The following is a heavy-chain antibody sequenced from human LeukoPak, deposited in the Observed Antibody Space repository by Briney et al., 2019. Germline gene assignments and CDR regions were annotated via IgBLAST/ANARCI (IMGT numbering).Heavy chain of an antibody. CDR3: ARRIAAAGTFDY. J-gene: IGHJ4*02. CDR2: IYYSGST. V-gene: IGHV4-59*01. Sequence: SETLSLTCTVSGGSISTYYWSWIRQPPGKGLEWIGYIYYSGSTNYNPSLKSRVTISVDTSKNQFSLKLSSVTAADTAVYYCARRIAAAGTFDYWGQGTLVTVSS. CDR1: GGSISTYY. D-gene: IGHD6-13*01.